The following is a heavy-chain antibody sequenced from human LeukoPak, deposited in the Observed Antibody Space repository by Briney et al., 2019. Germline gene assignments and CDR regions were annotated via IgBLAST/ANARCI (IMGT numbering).Heavy chain of an antibody. CDR3: AKYCSGGCFRNFDY. J-gene: IGHJ4*02. CDR1: GFTFSNYS. Sequence: GGSLRLSCAASGFTFSNYSMTWVRPAPGRGLEWVTVIGPSGGDIQYADSVKGRFTISRDNPADTLYLQMNSLRAEDTAVYYCAKYCSGGCFRNFDYWGQGTLVTVSS. V-gene: IGHV3-23*01. D-gene: IGHD2-15*01. CDR2: IGPSGGDI.